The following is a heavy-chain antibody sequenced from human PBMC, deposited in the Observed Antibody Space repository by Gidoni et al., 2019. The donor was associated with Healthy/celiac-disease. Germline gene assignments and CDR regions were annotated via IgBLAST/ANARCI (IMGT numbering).Heavy chain of an antibody. Sequence: QVQLVQSGAEVKKPGSSVKVSCQASGGTFSSYAISWVRQAPGQGLEWMGGIIPIFGTANYAQKFQGRVTITADKSTSTAYMELSSLRSEDTAVYYCAREYYYGSSGYSYDAFDIWGQGTMVTVSS. CDR3: AREYYYGSSGYSYDAFDI. CDR2: IIPIFGTA. CDR1: GGTFSSYA. D-gene: IGHD3-22*01. J-gene: IGHJ3*02. V-gene: IGHV1-69*06.